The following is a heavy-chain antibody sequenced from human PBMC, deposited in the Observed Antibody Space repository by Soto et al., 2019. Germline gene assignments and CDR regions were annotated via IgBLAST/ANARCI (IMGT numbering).Heavy chain of an antibody. CDR2: IYWDDDK. CDR1: GFSLSTSGVG. Sequence: QITLKESGPTLVKPTQTLTLTCTFSGFSLSTSGVGVGWIRQPPGKALEWLALIYWDDDKRYSPSLKSRLTITKDTSKSQVVLTMTNMDPVDTATYDCAHHYSSSHHRGFDYWGQGTLVTVSS. V-gene: IGHV2-5*02. D-gene: IGHD6-13*01. J-gene: IGHJ4*02. CDR3: AHHYSSSHHRGFDY.